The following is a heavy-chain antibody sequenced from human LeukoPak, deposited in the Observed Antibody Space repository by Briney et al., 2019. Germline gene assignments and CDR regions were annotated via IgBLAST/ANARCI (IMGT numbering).Heavy chain of an antibody. CDR2: IYHSGST. CDR1: GYSISSGSY. V-gene: IGHV4-38-2*02. D-gene: IGHD3-10*01. CDR3: ARPMVA. J-gene: IGHJ5*02. Sequence: SETLSLTCTVSGYSISSGSYWGWIRQPPGKGLEWIGSIYHSGSTYYNPSLKSRVTISVDTSKNQFSLKLSSVTAADTAVYYCARPMVAWGQGTLVTVSS.